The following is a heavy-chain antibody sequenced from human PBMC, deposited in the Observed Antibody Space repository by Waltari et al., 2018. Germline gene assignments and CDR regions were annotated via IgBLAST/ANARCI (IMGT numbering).Heavy chain of an antibody. CDR2: VQHSGKP. CDR3: ASDRGRGLYLDS. J-gene: IGHJ4*02. CDR1: GDPVRNHYC. Sequence: QVQLQESGPGLVEPSGTLSLTCAVSGDPVRNHYCWSWVRQPPGKGLEWIGQVQHSGKPNYNPSFESRVTMSRDTANNEISLKMTSATAADTVVYYCASDRGRGLYLDSWGPGTLVTVSP. D-gene: IGHD2-15*01. V-gene: IGHV4-4*02.